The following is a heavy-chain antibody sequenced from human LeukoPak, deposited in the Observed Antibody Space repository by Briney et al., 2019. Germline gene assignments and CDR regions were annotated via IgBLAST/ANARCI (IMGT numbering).Heavy chain of an antibody. J-gene: IGHJ4*02. CDR1: GDSISSGDYY. Sequence: SETPSLTCTVSGDSISSGDYYWSWIRQPPGKGLEWIGYIYYSGSTYYNPSLKSRITISVDTSKNQFSLELSSVTAADTAVYYCARRRGDFWSGYYFDYWGQGTLVTVSS. CDR3: ARRRGDFWSGYYFDY. D-gene: IGHD3-3*01. CDR2: IYYSGST. V-gene: IGHV4-30-4*08.